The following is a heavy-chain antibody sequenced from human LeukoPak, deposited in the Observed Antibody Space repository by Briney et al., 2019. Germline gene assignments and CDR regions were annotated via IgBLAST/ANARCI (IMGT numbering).Heavy chain of an antibody. V-gene: IGHV1-2*02. CDR1: GYTFSGYC. Sequence: GASVKVSCKASGYTFSGYCMHWVRQAPGQGLEWMGWINPNSGGTNYAQKFQGRVTMTRDTSISTAYMELSRLRSDDTAVYYCARDRGYCSGGSCQNFDYWGQGTLATVSS. D-gene: IGHD2-15*01. CDR3: ARDRGYCSGGSCQNFDY. J-gene: IGHJ4*02. CDR2: INPNSGGT.